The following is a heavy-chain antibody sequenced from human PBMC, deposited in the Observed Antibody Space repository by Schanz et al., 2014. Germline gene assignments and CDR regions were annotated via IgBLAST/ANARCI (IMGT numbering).Heavy chain of an antibody. CDR3: AKDGGVVGGVTFEY. Sequence: QVQLVESGGGVVQPGRSLRLSCAASGFTFSSYGMHWVRQAPGKGLEWVAVIWYDGNNKFYADSVKGRFYISRDNAKQTVLLHMTGLRRDDTAVYYCAKDGGVVGGVTFEYWGQGALVIVSS. J-gene: IGHJ4*02. V-gene: IGHV3-33*06. CDR2: IWYDGNNK. CDR1: GFTFSSYG. D-gene: IGHD1-26*01.